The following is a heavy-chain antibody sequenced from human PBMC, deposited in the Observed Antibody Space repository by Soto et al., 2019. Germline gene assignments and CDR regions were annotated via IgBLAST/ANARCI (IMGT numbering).Heavy chain of an antibody. CDR2: ISWNSGSI. D-gene: IGHD6-19*01. CDR3: AKDIIPRIAVGRFAFDI. Sequence: EVQLVESGGGLVQPGRSLRLSCAASGFTFDDYAMHWVRQAPGKGLEWVSGISWNSGSIGYADSVKGRFTISRDNAKNSLYLQMNSLRAEDTALYYCAKDIIPRIAVGRFAFDIWGQGTMVTVSS. V-gene: IGHV3-9*01. CDR1: GFTFDDYA. J-gene: IGHJ3*02.